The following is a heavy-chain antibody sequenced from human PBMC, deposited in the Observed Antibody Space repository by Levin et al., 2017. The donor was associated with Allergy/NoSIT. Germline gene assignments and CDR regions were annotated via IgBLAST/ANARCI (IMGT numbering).Heavy chain of an antibody. CDR1: GCSISDYY. CDR3: ARLAGGGSAQRGFDY. CDR2: IYDSGTT. J-gene: IGHJ4*02. Sequence: SETLSLTCTVSGCSISDYYWSWIRQPPGKGLEWIGYIYDSGTTRYNQSLKSRVTISVYTSKNQFSLKLSSLAAVDTAMYYCARLAGGGSAQRGFDYWGQGTLVTVSS. V-gene: IGHV4-59*01. D-gene: IGHD2-15*01.